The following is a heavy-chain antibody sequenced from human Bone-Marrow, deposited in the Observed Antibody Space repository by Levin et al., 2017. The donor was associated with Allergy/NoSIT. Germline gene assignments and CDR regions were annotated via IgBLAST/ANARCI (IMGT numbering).Heavy chain of an antibody. V-gene: IGHV4-39*01. Sequence: PSKTLSLTCSVSGGSISSNNYFWGWIRQPPGKGLEWIGSFFYSGTTYYPPSLKSRVTISVDSSKNYVYLNLSSVTAADTAVYYCARHMGFYGSGSLWFDPWGPGTLAIVSS. CDR3: ARHMGFYGSGSLWFDP. D-gene: IGHD3-10*01. CDR1: GGSISSNNYF. J-gene: IGHJ5*02. CDR2: FFYSGTT.